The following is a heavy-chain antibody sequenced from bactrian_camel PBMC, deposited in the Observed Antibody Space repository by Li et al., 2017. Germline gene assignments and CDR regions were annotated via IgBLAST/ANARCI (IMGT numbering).Heavy chain of an antibody. CDR3: AASGTDSRLGTSCG. CDR2: IHSSGSNT. D-gene: IGHD5*01. J-gene: IGHJ4*01. V-gene: IGHV3S36*01. CDR1: GFTFGDYA. Sequence: VQLVESGGGLVLPGGSLRLSCAGSGFTFGDYAMSWVRQAPGKGLEWVSRIHSSGSNTWYADSVKGRFTISRDNAKNTVYLQMNSLKPEDTAMYYCAASGTDSRLGTSCGGGQGTQVTVS.